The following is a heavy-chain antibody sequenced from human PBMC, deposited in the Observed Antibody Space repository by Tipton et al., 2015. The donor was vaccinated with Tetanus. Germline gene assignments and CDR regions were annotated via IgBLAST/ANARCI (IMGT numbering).Heavy chain of an antibody. Sequence: TLSLTCTVSGGSIRDKKYYWGWIRQPPGRGLEWIASIYFEGSTYYSPSLKSRVIISLDTAQNRISLTLTSVTASDTAVYYCARHLYGYWFDPWGQGALVTVSS. D-gene: IGHD3-10*01. CDR3: ARHLYGYWFDP. CDR1: GGSIRDKKYY. V-gene: IGHV4-39*02. CDR2: IYFEGST. J-gene: IGHJ5*02.